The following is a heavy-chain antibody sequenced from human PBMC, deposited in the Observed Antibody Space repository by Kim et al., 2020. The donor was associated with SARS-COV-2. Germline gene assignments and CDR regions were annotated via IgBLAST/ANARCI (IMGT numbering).Heavy chain of an antibody. J-gene: IGHJ6*02. CDR3: ARDRNVVVPAASDGMDV. D-gene: IGHD2-2*01. Sequence: NGRFTITRDNTKNTLYLKMNSRRAEDTAVYYCARDRNVVVPAASDGMDVWGQGTTVTVSS. V-gene: IGHV3-30*01.